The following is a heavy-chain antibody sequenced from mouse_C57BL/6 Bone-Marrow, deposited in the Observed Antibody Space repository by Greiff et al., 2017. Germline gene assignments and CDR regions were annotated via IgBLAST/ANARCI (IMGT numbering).Heavy chain of an antibody. J-gene: IGHJ2*01. Sequence: QVQLQQPGAELVMPGASVKLSCKASGYTFTSYWMHWVKQRPGQGLEWIGEIDPSDSYTNYNQKFKGKSTLTVDKSSSPAYMQLSSLTSEDSAVYYCARLDSSGYGYWGQGTTLTVSS. V-gene: IGHV1-69*01. CDR2: IDPSDSYT. CDR1: GYTFTSYW. CDR3: ARLDSSGYGY. D-gene: IGHD3-2*02.